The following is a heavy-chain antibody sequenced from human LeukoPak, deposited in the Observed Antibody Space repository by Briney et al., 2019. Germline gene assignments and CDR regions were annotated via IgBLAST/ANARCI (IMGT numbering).Heavy chain of an antibody. D-gene: IGHD1-26*01. CDR1: GFTFSSYW. CDR2: IRSDGGIT. J-gene: IGHJ4*02. V-gene: IGHV3-74*01. Sequence: GGSLRLSCAASGFTFSSYWMHWVRQAPGKGLVWVSRIRSDGGITDYADSVKGRFTISRDNAKNTVYLQMNSLRAEDTAVYYCGRSFVGVTTSDFDHWGQGALVTVSS. CDR3: GRSFVGVTTSDFDH.